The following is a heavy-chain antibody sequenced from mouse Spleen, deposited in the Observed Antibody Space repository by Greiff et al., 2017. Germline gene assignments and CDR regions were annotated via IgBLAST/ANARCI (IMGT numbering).Heavy chain of an antibody. V-gene: IGHV1-69*01. D-gene: IGHD2-1*01. Sequence: QVQLQQSGAELVMPGASVKLSCKASGYTFTSYWMHWVKQRPGQGLEWIGEIDPSDSYTNYNQKFKGKATLTVDKSSSTAYMQLSSLTSEDSAVYYCVDGNLFAYWGQGTLVTVSA. CDR1: GYTFTSYW. CDR2: IDPSDSYT. J-gene: IGHJ3*01. CDR3: VDGNLFAY.